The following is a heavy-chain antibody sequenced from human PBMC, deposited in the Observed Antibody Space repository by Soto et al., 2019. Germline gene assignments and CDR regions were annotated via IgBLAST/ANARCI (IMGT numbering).Heavy chain of an antibody. CDR3: ARDDALDVTTLFDS. Sequence: GASVKVSCKASGYTFTTYIIHWVRQAPGQRPEWMGWIDPANGNTKYSQKFQGRVTITRDTSASTAYMELSSLRFEDTAVYYCARDDALDVTTLFDSWGQGSRVTVSS. CDR2: IDPANGNT. CDR1: GYTFTTYI. V-gene: IGHV1-3*01. J-gene: IGHJ4*02. D-gene: IGHD2-2*03.